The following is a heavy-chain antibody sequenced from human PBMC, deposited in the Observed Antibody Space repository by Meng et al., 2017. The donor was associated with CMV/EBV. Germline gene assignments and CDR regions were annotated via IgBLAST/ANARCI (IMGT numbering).Heavy chain of an antibody. CDR3: AHAPLGYCSSTSCYPTGFDY. J-gene: IGHJ4*02. D-gene: IGHD2-2*01. Sequence: SGPTLAKPTQTLTLTCTFSGFSLSTSGVGVGWIRQPPGKALEWLALIYWNDDKSYSPSLKSRLTITKDTSKNQVVLTMTNMDPVDTATYYCAHAPLGYCSSTSCYPTGFDYWGQGTLVTVSS. CDR2: IYWNDDK. V-gene: IGHV2-5*01. CDR1: GFSLSTSGVG.